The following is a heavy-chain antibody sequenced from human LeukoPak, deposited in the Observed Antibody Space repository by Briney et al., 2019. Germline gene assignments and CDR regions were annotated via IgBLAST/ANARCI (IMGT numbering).Heavy chain of an antibody. V-gene: IGHV3-11*01. CDR1: GFTVSDYN. Sequence: PGGFLRLSCVDSGFTVSDYNMSWIRQAQGKGLEWVSYISSSGSTIYYADSVKGRFTISRDNAKNSLYLQMNSLRAEDTAVYYCARDSCSSTSCYVAFDIWGQGTMVTVSS. D-gene: IGHD2-2*01. J-gene: IGHJ3*02. CDR2: ISSSGSTI. CDR3: ARDSCSSTSCYVAFDI.